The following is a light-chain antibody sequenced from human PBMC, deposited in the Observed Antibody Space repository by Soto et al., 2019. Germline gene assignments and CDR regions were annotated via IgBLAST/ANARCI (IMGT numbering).Light chain of an antibody. CDR1: QSVSSN. CDR3: QQYNNWPLT. CDR2: GAS. Sequence: EIVMTQSPATLSVSPGERATLSCRASQSVSSNLAWYQQKPGQAPRLLIYGASTRATGIPARFSGSGSGTEFTLTTSRLQSEDFAVYYCQQYNNWPLTFGPGTKVDIK. V-gene: IGKV3-15*01. J-gene: IGKJ3*01.